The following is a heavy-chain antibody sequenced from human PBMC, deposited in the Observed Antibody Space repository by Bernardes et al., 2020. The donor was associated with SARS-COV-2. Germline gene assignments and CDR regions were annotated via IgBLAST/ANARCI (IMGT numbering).Heavy chain of an antibody. CDR1: GYTLTELS. CDR2: FDPEDGET. J-gene: IGHJ5*02. CDR3: ATDFRGSNHPWFDP. V-gene: IGHV1-24*01. Sequence: ASVKVSCKVSGYTLTELSMHWVRQAPGRGLEWMGGFDPEDGETIYAQKFQGRVTITEDTSTDTAYMELSSLRSEDTAVYYCATDFRGSNHPWFDPWGQGTLVTVSS. D-gene: IGHD4-4*01.